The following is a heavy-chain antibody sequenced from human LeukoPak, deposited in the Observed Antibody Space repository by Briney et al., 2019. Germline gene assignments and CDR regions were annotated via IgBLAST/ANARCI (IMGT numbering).Heavy chain of an antibody. D-gene: IGHD2-15*01. CDR2: VNPNSGHT. CDR1: GYTFTSYD. J-gene: IGHJ4*02. V-gene: IGHV1-8*01. CDR3: ARGAPGSYCSGGSCPYFDY. Sequence: GASVKVSCKASGYTFTSYDINWVRQATGQGLEWMGWVNPNSGHTGYAQKFQGRVTMTRNTSISTAYMDLRSLRSEDTAVYYCARGAPGSYCSGGSCPYFDYWGQGTLVSVSS.